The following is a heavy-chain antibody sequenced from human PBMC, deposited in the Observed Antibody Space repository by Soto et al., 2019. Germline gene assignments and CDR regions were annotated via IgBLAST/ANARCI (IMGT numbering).Heavy chain of an antibody. CDR1: GFTFSSYW. V-gene: IGHV3-74*01. D-gene: IGHD6-6*01. J-gene: IGHJ4*02. CDR2: INSDGSST. Sequence: EVQLVESGGGLVQPGGSLRLSCAASGFTFSSYWMHWVRQAPGKGLVWVSRINSDGSSTSYADSVKGRFTISRDNAKNTLYLHMNSLRAEDTAVYYCARVVEGQLAPAHDYWGQGTLVTVSS. CDR3: ARVVEGQLAPAHDY.